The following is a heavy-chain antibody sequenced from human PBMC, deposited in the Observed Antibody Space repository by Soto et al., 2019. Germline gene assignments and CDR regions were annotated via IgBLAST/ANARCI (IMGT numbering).Heavy chain of an antibody. V-gene: IGHV3-43*01. J-gene: IGHJ6*03. D-gene: IGHD6-6*01. CDR2: ISWDGGST. Sequence: PGGSLRLSCAASGFTFDDYTMHWVRQAPGKGLEWVSLISWDGGSTYYADSVKGRFTISRDNSKNSLYLQMNSLRTEDTALYYCAKDIEYSSSSDYYYMDVWGKGTTVTVSS. CDR3: AKDIEYSSSSDYYYMDV. CDR1: GFTFDDYT.